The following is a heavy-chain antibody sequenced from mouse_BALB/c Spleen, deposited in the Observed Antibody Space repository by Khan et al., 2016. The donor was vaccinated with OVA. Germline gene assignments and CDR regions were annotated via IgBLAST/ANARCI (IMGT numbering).Heavy chain of an antibody. Sequence: QVQLQQSGAELVKPGASVKLSCKASGYTFTSYYMYWVKQRPGQGLEWIGEINPSNGGTNVNEKVKNKATLTVDKSSSTAYMELSSLTSEDSAVYYCTRGGYGSPFAYWGQGTLVTVSA. D-gene: IGHD1-1*01. CDR3: TRGGYGSPFAY. J-gene: IGHJ3*01. V-gene: IGHV1S81*02. CDR1: GYTFTSYY. CDR2: INPSNGGT.